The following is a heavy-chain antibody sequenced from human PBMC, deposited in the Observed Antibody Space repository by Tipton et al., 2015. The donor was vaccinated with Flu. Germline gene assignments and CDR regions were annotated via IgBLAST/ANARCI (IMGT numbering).Heavy chain of an antibody. D-gene: IGHD3-22*01. CDR3: IRLYYYDSSGSDP. J-gene: IGHJ5*02. Sequence: SLRLSCAASGFTFSDFAIHWVRQASGKGLEWVGRIRNKVNNHATSYAASVKGRFTISRDDSKNTTYLQMNSLKTEDTAVYYCIRLYYYDSSGSDPWGQGTLVTVSS. V-gene: IGHV3-73*01. CDR2: IRNKVNNHAT. CDR1: GFTFSDFA.